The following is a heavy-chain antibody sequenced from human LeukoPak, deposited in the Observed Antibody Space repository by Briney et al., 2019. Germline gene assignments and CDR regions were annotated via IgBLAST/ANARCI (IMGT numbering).Heavy chain of an antibody. CDR1: GGSISSNNW. D-gene: IGHD6-13*01. CDR3: ARLNPLYTSSPFDY. CDR2: IYHSGST. Sequence: SGTLSLTCTVSGGSISSNNWWSWVRQPPGKGLEWIGEIYHSGSTNYNPSLKSRVTISVDTSKNQFSLKLSSVTAADTAVYYCARLNPLYTSSPFDYWGQGTLVTVSS. J-gene: IGHJ4*02. V-gene: IGHV4-4*02.